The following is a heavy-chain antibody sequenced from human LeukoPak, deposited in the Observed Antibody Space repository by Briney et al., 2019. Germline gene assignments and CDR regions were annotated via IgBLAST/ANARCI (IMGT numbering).Heavy chain of an antibody. J-gene: IGHJ5*02. D-gene: IGHD4-17*01. CDR1: GFTFSSYA. CDR2: ISSSSSYT. CDR3: ARGLNYGA. V-gene: IGHV3-11*06. Sequence: PGGSLRLSCAASGFTFSSYAMSWIRQAPGKGLEWVSYISSSSSYTNYADSVKGRFTISRDNAKNSLYLQMNSLRAEDTAVYYCARGLNYGAWGQGALVTVSS.